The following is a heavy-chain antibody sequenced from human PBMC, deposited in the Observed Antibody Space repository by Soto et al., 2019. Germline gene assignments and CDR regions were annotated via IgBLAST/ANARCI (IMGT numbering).Heavy chain of an antibody. CDR3: ARDRIAVAGTPEYFQH. J-gene: IGHJ1*01. CDR1: GFTVSSNY. D-gene: IGHD6-19*01. CDR2: IYSGGST. V-gene: IGHV3-66*01. Sequence: EVQLVESGGGLVQPGGSLRLSCAASGFTVSSNYMSWVRQAPGKGLEWVSVIYSGGSTYYADSVKGRFTISRDNSKXPLYLPMNSLRAEDTAVYYCARDRIAVAGTPEYFQHWGQGTLVTVSS.